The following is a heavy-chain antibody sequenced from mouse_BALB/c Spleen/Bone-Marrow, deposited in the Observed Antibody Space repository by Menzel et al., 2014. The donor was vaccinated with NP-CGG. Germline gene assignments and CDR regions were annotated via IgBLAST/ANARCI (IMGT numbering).Heavy chain of an antibody. CDR1: GFSLTDYG. Sequence: VQLQQSGPGLVSPSQSLSITCTVSGFSLTDYGVSWIRPPPGKGLEWLGVIWGGGSTYYNSALKSRLSISKDNSKSQVFLKMNSLQTDDTAMYYCAKHTGTVVGGIMDYWGQGTSVTVSS. CDR2: IWGGGST. V-gene: IGHV2-6-5*01. J-gene: IGHJ4*01. D-gene: IGHD1-1*01. CDR3: AKHTGTVVGGIMDY.